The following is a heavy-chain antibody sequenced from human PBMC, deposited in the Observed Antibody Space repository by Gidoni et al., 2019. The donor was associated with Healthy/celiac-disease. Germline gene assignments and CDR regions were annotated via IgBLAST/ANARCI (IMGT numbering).Heavy chain of an antibody. J-gene: IGHJ4*02. V-gene: IGHV4-31*03. D-gene: IGHD4-17*01. Sequence: QVQLQESVPGLVKPSQTLSLTCTVSGGSLSSGGYYWSWIRQHPGKGLQWIGYIYYSGSTYYNPSLKSRVTISVDTSKNQFSLKLSSVTAADTAVYYCARAYGDYVWSGFDYWGQGTLVTVSS. CDR2: IYYSGST. CDR3: ARAYGDYVWSGFDY. CDR1: GGSLSSGGYY.